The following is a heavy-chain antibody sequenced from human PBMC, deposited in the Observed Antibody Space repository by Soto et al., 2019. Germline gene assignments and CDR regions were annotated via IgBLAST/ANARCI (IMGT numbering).Heavy chain of an antibody. CDR2: IIPVFGTP. J-gene: IGHJ6*02. CDR1: GGSLSNYG. D-gene: IGHD3-22*01. CDR3: ASGDATKIVVTTYYAMDV. Sequence: QVQLVQSGAEVKKPGSSVKVSCKASGGSLSNYGISWVRQAPGQGLEWMGAIIPVFGTPNYAQKFQDRVTSTADESTTTVYMEVRSLTSEDTAVYYCASGDATKIVVTTYYAMDVWGQGTTVTVSS. V-gene: IGHV1-69*12.